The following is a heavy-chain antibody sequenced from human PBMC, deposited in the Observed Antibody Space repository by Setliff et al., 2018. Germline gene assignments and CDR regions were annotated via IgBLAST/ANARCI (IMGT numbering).Heavy chain of an antibody. J-gene: IGHJ6*03. CDR2: IYTSSGAT. CDR1: GDSISDYF. Sequence: VHPSETLSLTCDVSGDSISDYFWSWIRQPPGKGLEWIGFIYTSSGATKYNPSLESRVTMSADTSKNQVSLRLISVTAADTAVYFCTRAGPRMRYYYMDVWGKGATVTVSS. CDR3: TRAGPRMRYYYMDV. V-gene: IGHV4-4*08.